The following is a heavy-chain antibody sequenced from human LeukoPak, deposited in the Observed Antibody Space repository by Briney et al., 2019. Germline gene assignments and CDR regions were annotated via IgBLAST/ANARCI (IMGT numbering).Heavy chain of an antibody. D-gene: IGHD6-25*01. CDR3: ARHYLSSDDYFDC. CDR2: IYYSGST. CDR1: GVPISTYY. Sequence: SETLSLTCSVSGVPISTYYWIWIRQPPGKGLEWIGYIYYSGSTNYNPSLKSRVTISVDTSKNQFSLNLRSVTAADTAVYYCARHYLSSDDYFDCWGQGTLVTVSS. V-gene: IGHV4-59*08. J-gene: IGHJ4*02.